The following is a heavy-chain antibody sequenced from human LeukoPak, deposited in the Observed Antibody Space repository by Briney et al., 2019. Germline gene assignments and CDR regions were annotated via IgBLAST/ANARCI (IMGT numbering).Heavy chain of an antibody. CDR3: ARGGYSYEYYYYGMDV. CDR1: GYTFTGYY. J-gene: IGHJ6*02. Sequence: ASVKVSCKASGYTFTGYYMHWVRQAPGQGLEWMGWINPNSGGTNYAQKFQGRVTMTRDTSISTAYMELSRLRSDDMAVYYCARGGYSYEYYYYGMDVWGQGTTVTVSS. V-gene: IGHV1-2*02. D-gene: IGHD5-18*01. CDR2: INPNSGGT.